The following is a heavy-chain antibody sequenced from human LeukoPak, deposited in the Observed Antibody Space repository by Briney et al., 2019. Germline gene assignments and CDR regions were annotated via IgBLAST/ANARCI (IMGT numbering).Heavy chain of an antibody. CDR2: INPNSGGT. CDR3: AREGIAAADTNWFDP. D-gene: IGHD6-13*01. Sequence: ASVKVSCKASGYTFTGYYMHWVRQAPGQGLEWMGWINPNSGGTNYAQKFQGWVTMTRDTSISTAYMELSRLRSDGTAVYYCAREGIAAADTNWFDPWGQGTLVTVSS. V-gene: IGHV1-2*04. CDR1: GYTFTGYY. J-gene: IGHJ5*02.